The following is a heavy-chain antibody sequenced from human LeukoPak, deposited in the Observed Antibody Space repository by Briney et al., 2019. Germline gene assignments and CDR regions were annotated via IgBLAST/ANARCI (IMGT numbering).Heavy chain of an antibody. V-gene: IGHV1-18*01. CDR2: ISAYNGDT. J-gene: IGHJ4*02. D-gene: IGHD6-13*01. CDR3: ARDDSGYSSSYYGFDY. CDR1: GYTFPNYG. Sequence: GASVKLSCKACGYTFPNYGISWVRQGPGQGLEWMGWISAYNGDTYYVQKLHGRVTMTTDTSTSTAYMELRSLRSDDTAVYYCARDDSGYSSSYYGFDYWGQGTLVTVSS.